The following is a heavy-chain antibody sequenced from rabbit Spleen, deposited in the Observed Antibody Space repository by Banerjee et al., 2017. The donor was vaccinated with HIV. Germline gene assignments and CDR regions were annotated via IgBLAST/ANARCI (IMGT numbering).Heavy chain of an antibody. CDR3: ARTTYGYDDYADLYYAAMDL. CDR2: INSGSGGT. D-gene: IGHD6-1*01. Sequence: QEQLVESGGDLVKPGASLTLTCTASGVSFSSGALCWVRQAPGKGLQWIGRINSGSGGTDYASWVNGRFTISKTSSTTVTLRMPSLTVADTATYFCARTTYGYDDYADLYYAAMDLWGPGTLVTVS. V-gene: IGHV1S45*01. CDR1: GVSFSSGAL. J-gene: IGHJ6*01.